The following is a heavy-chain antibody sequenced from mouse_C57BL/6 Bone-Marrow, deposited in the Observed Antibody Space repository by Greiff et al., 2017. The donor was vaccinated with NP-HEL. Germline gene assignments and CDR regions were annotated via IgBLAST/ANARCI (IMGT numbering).Heavy chain of an antibody. D-gene: IGHD2-3*01. Sequence: VQLQQPGAELVKPGASVKLSCKASGYTFTSYWMQWVKQRPGQGLEWIGEIDPSDSYTNYNQKFKGKATLTVDTSSSTAYMQLSSLTSEDSAVYYCARGVDGYYFDYWGQGTTLTVSS. CDR2: IDPSDSYT. CDR1: GYTFTSYW. V-gene: IGHV1-50*01. CDR3: ARGVDGYYFDY. J-gene: IGHJ2*01.